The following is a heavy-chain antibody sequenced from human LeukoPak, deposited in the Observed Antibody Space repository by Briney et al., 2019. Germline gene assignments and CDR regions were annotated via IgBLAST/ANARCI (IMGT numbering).Heavy chain of an antibody. CDR1: GYTFTSYG. D-gene: IGHD6-19*01. Sequence: ASVKVSCKASGYTFTSYGISWVRQAPGQGLEWMGGFSAYNGNTNYAQKLQGRVTMTTDTSTSTAYMELRSLRSDDTAAYYCARTPHSSGWYYYYGMDVWGQGTTVTVSS. J-gene: IGHJ6*02. V-gene: IGHV1-18*01. CDR2: FSAYNGNT. CDR3: ARTPHSSGWYYYYGMDV.